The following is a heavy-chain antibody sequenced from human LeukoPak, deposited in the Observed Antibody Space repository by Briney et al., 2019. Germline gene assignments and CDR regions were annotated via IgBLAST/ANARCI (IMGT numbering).Heavy chain of an antibody. J-gene: IGHJ4*02. CDR2: ITSSTNYI. V-gene: IGHV3-21*01. CDR3: ASECIAAAWSVDY. Sequence: SGGSLRLSCAASGFTFSSYSMNWVRQAPGKGLEWVSSITSSTNYIYYADSVKGRFTISRDDAKDSLFLQMNSLRAEDTAVYYCASECIAAAWSVDYWGQGTLVTVSS. CDR1: GFTFSSYS. D-gene: IGHD6-13*01.